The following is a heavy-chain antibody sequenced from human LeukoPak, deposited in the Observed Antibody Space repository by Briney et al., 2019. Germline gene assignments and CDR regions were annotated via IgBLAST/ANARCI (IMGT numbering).Heavy chain of an antibody. V-gene: IGHV3-30*18. CDR2: ISYDGSNK. CDR3: AKVQPIAVAGRGGYYFDY. J-gene: IGHJ4*02. CDR1: EFTFSSYG. D-gene: IGHD6-19*01. Sequence: GGSLRLSCAAIEFTFSSYGMHWVRQAPGKGLEWVAVISYDGSNKYYADSVKGRFTISRDNSKNTLYLQMNSLRAEDTAVYYCAKVQPIAVAGRGGYYFDYWGQGTLVTVSS.